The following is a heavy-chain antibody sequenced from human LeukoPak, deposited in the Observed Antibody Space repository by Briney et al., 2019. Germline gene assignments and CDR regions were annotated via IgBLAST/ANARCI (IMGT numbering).Heavy chain of an antibody. CDR3: VRDGDDFNFDY. CDR2: VIRDGSFT. J-gene: IGHJ4*02. CDR1: GFTFRSYL. V-gene: IGHV3-74*01. D-gene: IGHD5-24*01. Sequence: GGSLRLSCAASGFTFRSYLMHWVRQAPGKGLEWVSRVIRDGSFTNYADSVKGRFTISRNNAKNTLYLQMSSLRAEDTAVYFCVRDGDDFNFDYWGQGSLVTVSS.